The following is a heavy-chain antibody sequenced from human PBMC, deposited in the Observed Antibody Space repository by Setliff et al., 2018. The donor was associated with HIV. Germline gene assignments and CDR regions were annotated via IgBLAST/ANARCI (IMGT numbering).Heavy chain of an antibody. V-gene: IGHV3-7*01. CDR2: INQDGSEK. D-gene: IGHD2-15*01. CDR3: ATRVVVAATLVEYDY. J-gene: IGHJ4*02. Sequence: QSGGSLRLSCAASGFTFSSYWVSWVRQAPGKGLEWVANINQDGSEKYYVDSVKGRFTISRDNAKNSLYLQMNSLRAEDTAVYYCATRVVVAATLVEYDYWGQGTLVTVSS. CDR1: GFTFSSYW.